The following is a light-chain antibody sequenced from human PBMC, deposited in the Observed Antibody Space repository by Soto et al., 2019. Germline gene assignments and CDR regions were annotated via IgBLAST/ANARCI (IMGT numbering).Light chain of an antibody. CDR3: AAWDDSLSVHYV. CDR2: SNN. J-gene: IGLJ1*01. CDR1: GSNIGSNY. Sequence: QSVLTQPPSASGTPGQRVTIAFSGSGSNIGSNYVYWYQQLPGTAPKLLIYSNNQWPSGVPDRFSGSKSGTSASLAISGLRSEDEADYYCAAWDDSLSVHYVFGTGTKVTVL. V-gene: IGLV1-47*02.